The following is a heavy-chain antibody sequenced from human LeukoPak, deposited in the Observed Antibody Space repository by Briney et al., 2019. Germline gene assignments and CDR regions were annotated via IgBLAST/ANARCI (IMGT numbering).Heavy chain of an antibody. Sequence: GGSLRLSCAASGFTFSSYGMHWVRQAPGKGLEWVAVISYDGSNKYYADSVKGRFTISRDNSKNTLYLQMNSLRAEDTAVYYCARGVANYYDNSGYQNWGQGTLVTVSS. D-gene: IGHD3-22*01. CDR2: ISYDGSNK. CDR1: GFTFSSYG. J-gene: IGHJ4*02. V-gene: IGHV3-30*03. CDR3: ARGVANYYDNSGYQN.